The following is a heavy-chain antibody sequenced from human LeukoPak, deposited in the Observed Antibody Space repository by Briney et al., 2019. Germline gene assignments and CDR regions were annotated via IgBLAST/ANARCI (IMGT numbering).Heavy chain of an antibody. V-gene: IGHV3-30*03. CDR2: ISYDGSDK. J-gene: IGHJ6*02. CDR3: ARVASTGPYFYGVDV. Sequence: GRSLRLSCAASGFTFSSYGMHWVRQAPGKGLEWVAVISYDGSDKYYADSVKGRFTISRDNSKNTLYLQMNSLRAEDTAVYYCARVASTGPYFYGVDVWGQGTTVTVSS. CDR1: GFTFSSYG.